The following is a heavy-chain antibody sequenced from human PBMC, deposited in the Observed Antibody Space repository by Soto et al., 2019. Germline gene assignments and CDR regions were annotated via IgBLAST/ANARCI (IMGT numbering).Heavy chain of an antibody. Sequence: GASVKVSCKASGGTFSSYAISWVRQAPGQGLEWMGWISAYNGNTNYAQKLQGRVTMTTDTSTSTAYMELRSLRSDDTAVCYCAREYYYGSGPTYWGQGTLVTVSS. CDR1: GGTFSSYA. CDR3: AREYYYGSGPTY. D-gene: IGHD3-10*01. V-gene: IGHV1-18*01. CDR2: ISAYNGNT. J-gene: IGHJ4*02.